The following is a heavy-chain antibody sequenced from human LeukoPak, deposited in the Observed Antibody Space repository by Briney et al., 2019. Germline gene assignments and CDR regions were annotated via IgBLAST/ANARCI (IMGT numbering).Heavy chain of an antibody. CDR3: ARETPDSSGWD. Sequence: SCKASGYTFTSYGISWVRQAPGKGLEWVANIKQDGSQKYYVDSVRGRFTISRDNAKNSLYLQMNSLRAEDTAVYYCARETPDSSGWDWGQGTLVTVSS. D-gene: IGHD6-19*01. V-gene: IGHV3-7*01. CDR2: IKQDGSQK. CDR1: GYTFTSYG. J-gene: IGHJ4*02.